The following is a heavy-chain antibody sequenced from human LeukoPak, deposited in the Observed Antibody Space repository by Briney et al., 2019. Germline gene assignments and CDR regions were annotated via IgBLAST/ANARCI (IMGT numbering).Heavy chain of an antibody. D-gene: IGHD1-26*01. CDR3: ASEQERVGAFDY. V-gene: IGHV1-46*01. CDR1: GYTFTSYY. J-gene: IGHJ4*02. Sequence: ASVKVSCKASGYTFTSYYIHWVRQAPGQGLEWMGIINPSGGSTSYAQKFQGRVTMTRDTSTSTVYMELSSLRSEDTAVYYCASEQERVGAFDYWGQGTLVTVSS. CDR2: INPSGGST.